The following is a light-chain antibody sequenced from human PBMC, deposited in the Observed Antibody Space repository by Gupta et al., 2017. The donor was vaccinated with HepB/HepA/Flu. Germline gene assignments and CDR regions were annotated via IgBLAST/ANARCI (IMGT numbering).Light chain of an antibody. CDR2: AAS. V-gene: IGKV1-39*01. CDR1: QSISSY. Sequence: DIQITQAPSSLLASVGDRVTITCRASQSISSYLNWYQQKPGKAPKLLIYAASSLQSGVPSRFCGSGSGTDFTLTISSLQPEDFATYYCQQYYSTLLTFGQGTHVDIK. J-gene: IGKJ5*01. CDR3: QQYYSTLLT.